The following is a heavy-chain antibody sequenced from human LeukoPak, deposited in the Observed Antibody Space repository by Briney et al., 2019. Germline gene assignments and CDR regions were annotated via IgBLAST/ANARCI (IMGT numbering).Heavy chain of an antibody. CDR2: ISYDGSNK. CDR3: ARDLDSSVFN. V-gene: IGHV3-30*04. J-gene: IGHJ4*02. CDR1: GFTFSSYA. Sequence: GGSLRLSCAASGFTFSSYAMHWVRQAPGKGLEWVAVISYDGSNKYYADSVKGRFTISRDNSKNTLYLQMNSLRAEDTAVYYCARDLDSSVFNWGQGTLVTVSS. D-gene: IGHD6-25*01.